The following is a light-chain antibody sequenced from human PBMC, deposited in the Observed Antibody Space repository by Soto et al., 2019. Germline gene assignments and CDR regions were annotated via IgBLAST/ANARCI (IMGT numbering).Light chain of an antibody. CDR1: SSDVGSYNL. CDR3: CSYAGSSTFLFV. V-gene: IGLV2-23*03. CDR2: EGS. Sequence: QSVLTQPASVSGSPGQSITISFPGTSSDVGSYNLVSWYQQHPGKAPKLMVYEGSKRPSGVSNRFSGSKSGNTASLTISGLQAEDEVDYYCCSYAGSSTFLFVFGTGTKVTVL. J-gene: IGLJ1*01.